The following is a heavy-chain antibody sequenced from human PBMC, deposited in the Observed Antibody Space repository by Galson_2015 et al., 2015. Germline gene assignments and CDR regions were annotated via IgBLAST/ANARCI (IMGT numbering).Heavy chain of an antibody. CDR2: ISGRSGTI. J-gene: IGHJ4*02. V-gene: IGHV3-48*02. CDR3: ARLYCSGGSCYETDY. CDR1: GFTFSSYS. Sequence: SLRLSCAASGFTFSSYSMNWVRQAPGKGLEWVSYISGRSGTIFYADSVKGRFTISRDNAKSPLYLQINSLRDEDTAVYYCARLYCSGGSCYETDYWGQGTPVTVSS. D-gene: IGHD2-15*01.